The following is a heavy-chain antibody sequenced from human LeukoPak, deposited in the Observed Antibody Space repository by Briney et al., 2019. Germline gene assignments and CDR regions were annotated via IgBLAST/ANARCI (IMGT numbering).Heavy chain of an antibody. CDR3: AKDGGGPYYYYMDV. CDR2: ISYDGRQK. J-gene: IGHJ6*03. D-gene: IGHD3-16*01. Sequence: GGSLRLSCAASGFTFSTYAMHWVRQAPGKGLEWVAVISYDGRQKYYADSVKGRFTISRDNSKNTLYLQMNSLRAEDTAVYYCAKDGGGPYYYYMDVWGKGTTVTVSS. CDR1: GFTFSTYA. V-gene: IGHV3-30*04.